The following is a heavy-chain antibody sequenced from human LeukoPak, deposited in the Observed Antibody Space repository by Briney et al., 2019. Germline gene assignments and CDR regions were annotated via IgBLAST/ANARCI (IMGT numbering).Heavy chain of an antibody. CDR1: GFTFSNSW. J-gene: IGHJ4*02. D-gene: IGHD2-15*01. V-gene: IGHV3-74*01. Sequence: GGSLRLSCAASGFTFSNSWMHWVRQAPGRGLVWVSRINSDGTSISYADSVKGRFTISRDNAKNTVYLQMNSLRAEDTAVYYCARIYYYYGSGGNYWGQGTLVTVSS. CDR3: ARIYYYYGSGGNY. CDR2: INSDGTSI.